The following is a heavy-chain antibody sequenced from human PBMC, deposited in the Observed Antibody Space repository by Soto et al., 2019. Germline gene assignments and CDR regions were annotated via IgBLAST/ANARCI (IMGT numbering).Heavy chain of an antibody. CDR1: GYTLTELS. V-gene: IGHV1-24*01. Sequence: GASVKVSCKVSGYTLTELSMHWVRQAPGKGLEWMGGFDPEDGETIYAQKFQGRVTMTEDTSTDTAYMELSSLRSEDTAVYYCATGFPLRYFGSDAFDTWGQGTMVTVSS. CDR3: ATGFPLRYFGSDAFDT. CDR2: FDPEDGET. J-gene: IGHJ3*02. D-gene: IGHD3-9*01.